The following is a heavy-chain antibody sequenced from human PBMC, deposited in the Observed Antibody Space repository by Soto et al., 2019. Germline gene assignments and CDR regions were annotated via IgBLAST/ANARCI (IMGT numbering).Heavy chain of an antibody. J-gene: IGHJ4*02. Sequence: QITLKESGPTLMKPPQTLTLTCTFSGFSLSTSGVGVGWIRQPPGKALEWLALIYWDDDKRYSPSLKGRLTITKDTSKNQVVLTMTTMDPLDTATYFCAQTHHVDSSAYWGQGTLVTVSS. CDR2: IYWDDDK. D-gene: IGHD4-4*01. V-gene: IGHV2-5*02. CDR1: GFSLSTSGVG. CDR3: AQTHHVDSSAY.